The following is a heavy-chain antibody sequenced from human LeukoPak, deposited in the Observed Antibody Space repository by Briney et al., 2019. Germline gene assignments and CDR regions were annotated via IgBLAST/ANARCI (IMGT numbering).Heavy chain of an antibody. D-gene: IGHD3-10*01. CDR2: IKSKTDGGTT. J-gene: IGHJ6*03. Sequence: GGSLRLSCAASGFTFSNAWMSWVRQAPGKGLEWVGRIKSKTDGGTTDYAAPVKGRFTISRDDSKNTLYLQMNSLKTEDTAVYYCTTTEFGWNYYYYYMDVWGKGTTVTVSS. CDR3: TTTEFGWNYYYYYMDV. CDR1: GFTFSNAW. V-gene: IGHV3-15*01.